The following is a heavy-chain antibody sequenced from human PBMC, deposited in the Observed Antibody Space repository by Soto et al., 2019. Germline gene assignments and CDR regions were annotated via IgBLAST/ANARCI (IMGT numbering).Heavy chain of an antibody. V-gene: IGHV1-58*01. D-gene: IGHD3-22*01. CDR1: GFIFTSSS. CDR3: AAGDSSGYYGG. CDR2: ITVGTGNT. Sequence: SVKVSCKASGFIFTSSSVQWVRQARGQRLEWIGWITVGTGNTNYAQKFQERVTITRDMSTSTAYMELSNLRSEDTAVYYCAAGDSSGYYGGWGQGTKVTVYS. J-gene: IGHJ4*02.